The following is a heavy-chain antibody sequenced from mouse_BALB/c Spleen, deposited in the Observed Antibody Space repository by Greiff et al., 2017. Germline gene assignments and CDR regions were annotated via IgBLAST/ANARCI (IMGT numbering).Heavy chain of an antibody. J-gene: IGHJ3*01. CDR3: ARDPTTVVATRTWFAY. Sequence: DVQLQESGGGLVKPGGSLKLSCAASGFTFSDYYMYWVRQTPEKRLEWVATISDGGSYTYYPDSVKGRFTISRDNAKNNLYLQMSSLKSEDTAMYYCARDPTTVVATRTWFAYWGQGTLVTVSA. V-gene: IGHV5-4*02. CDR2: ISDGGSYT. CDR1: GFTFSDYY. D-gene: IGHD1-1*01.